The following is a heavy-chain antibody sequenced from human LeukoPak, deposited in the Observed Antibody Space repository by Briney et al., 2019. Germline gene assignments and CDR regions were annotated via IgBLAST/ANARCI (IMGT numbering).Heavy chain of an antibody. J-gene: IGHJ4*02. CDR2: ISYDGSNK. CDR1: GFTFSSYA. V-gene: IGHV3-30*04. Sequence: PGRSLRLSCAASGFTFSSYAMHWVRQAPGKGLEWVAVISYDGSNKYYADSVKGRFTISRDNSKNTLYLQMNSLRAEDTAVYYCARDTYYDFWSGSPSDWGQGTLVTVSS. D-gene: IGHD3-3*01. CDR3: ARDTYYDFWSGSPSD.